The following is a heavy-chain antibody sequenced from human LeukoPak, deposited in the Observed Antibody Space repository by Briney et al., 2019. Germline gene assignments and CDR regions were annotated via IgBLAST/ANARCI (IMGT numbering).Heavy chain of an antibody. D-gene: IGHD7-27*01. J-gene: IGHJ4*02. CDR3: ARGSNWGGGDY. V-gene: IGHV3-48*01. CDR1: GFTFSSYS. Sequence: GGSLRLSCAASGFTFSSYSMNWFRQAPGKGLEWVSYISSSSSTIYYADSVKGRFTISRDNSKNSLYLQMNRLRAEDTAVYYCARGSNWGGGDYWGQGTLVTVSS. CDR2: ISSSSSTI.